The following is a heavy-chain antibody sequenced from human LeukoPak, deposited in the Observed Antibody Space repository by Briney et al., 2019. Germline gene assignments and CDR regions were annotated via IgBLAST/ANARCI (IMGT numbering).Heavy chain of an antibody. CDR1: GGSISSSSYY. D-gene: IGHD1-14*01. CDR2: IYYSESV. J-gene: IGHJ4*02. CDR3: ARDGIQRNLDF. V-gene: IGHV4-39*07. Sequence: SETLSLPCTVSGGSISSSSYYWGWIRQPPGKGLEWIGTIYYSESVSYNPSLRGRVTLSINTSKNQFSLKLSSVTVADTAMYYCARDGIQRNLDFWGQGTLVTVSS.